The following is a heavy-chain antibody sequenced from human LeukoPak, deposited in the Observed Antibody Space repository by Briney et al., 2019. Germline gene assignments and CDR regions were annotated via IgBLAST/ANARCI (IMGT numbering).Heavy chain of an antibody. CDR2: TRFDGSIK. Sequence: PGGSLRLSCAVSGFIFSDYGFHWVRQAPGKGLEWVAVTRFDGSIKQYADSVKGRFTISRDDSKNTLYLQMNNLKSEDTAVYYCARWGGTRQYYFDYWGRGTLVTVSS. CDR3: ARWGGTRQYYFDY. V-gene: IGHV3-33*01. CDR1: GFIFSDYG. J-gene: IGHJ4*02. D-gene: IGHD1-1*01.